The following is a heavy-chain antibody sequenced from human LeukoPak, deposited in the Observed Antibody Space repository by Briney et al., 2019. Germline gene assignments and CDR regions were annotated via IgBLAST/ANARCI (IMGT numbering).Heavy chain of an antibody. CDR1: GGSFSVYY. D-gene: IGHD6-13*01. J-gene: IGHJ4*02. Sequence: PSETLSLTCAVYGGSFSVYYWSWIRQPPGKGLEWIGEINHSGSTNYNPSLKSRVTISVDTSKNQFSLKLTSVTAADTALYYCARDHYNKSWYKYWGQGTLVTVSS. V-gene: IGHV4-34*01. CDR2: INHSGST. CDR3: ARDHYNKSWYKY.